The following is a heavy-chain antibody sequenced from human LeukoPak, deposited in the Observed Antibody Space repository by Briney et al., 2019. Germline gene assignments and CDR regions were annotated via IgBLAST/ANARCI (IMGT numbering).Heavy chain of an antibody. CDR2: INAGNGNT. J-gene: IGHJ3*01. CDR3: AGYLMVQPWSSN. CDR1: GYTFTSYA. Sequence: GASVNVSCKASGYTFTSYAMHWVRQAPGQRLEWMGWINAGNGNTKYSQKFQGRVTITRDTSASTAYMELSSLRSEDTAVYYCAGYLMVQPWSSNWGQGTMVTVSS. V-gene: IGHV1-3*01. D-gene: IGHD1-1*01.